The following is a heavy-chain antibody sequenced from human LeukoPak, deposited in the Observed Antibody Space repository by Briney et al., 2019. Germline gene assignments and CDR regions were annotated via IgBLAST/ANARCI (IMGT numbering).Heavy chain of an antibody. J-gene: IGHJ6*02. Sequence: SETLSLTCTVSGGSISSYYWSWIRQPPGKGLEWIGYIYYSGSTNYNPSLKSRVTISVDTSKNQFSLKLSSVTAADTAVYYCARDRGYGMDVWGQGTTVTVSS. CDR1: GGSISSYY. V-gene: IGHV4-59*01. CDR3: ARDRGYGMDV. CDR2: IYYSGST.